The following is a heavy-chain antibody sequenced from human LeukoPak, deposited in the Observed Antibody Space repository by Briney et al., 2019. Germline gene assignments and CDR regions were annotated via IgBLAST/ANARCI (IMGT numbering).Heavy chain of an antibody. J-gene: IGHJ4*02. V-gene: IGHV5-51*01. Sequence: RGESLKISCKGSGYSFSTYWIAWVRQMPGKGLEWMGIIYPGDSDTRYSPSFQGQVTISADKSINAAYLQWSSLKASDTAMYYCARGALTTDYFDFWAQGVLVTVSS. CDR1: GYSFSTYW. CDR2: IYPGDSDT. CDR3: ARGALTTDYFDF. D-gene: IGHD4-11*01.